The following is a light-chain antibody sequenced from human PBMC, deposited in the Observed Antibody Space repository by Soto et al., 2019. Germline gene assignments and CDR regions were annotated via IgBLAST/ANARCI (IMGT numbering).Light chain of an antibody. V-gene: IGKV3-20*01. CDR2: GAS. CDR1: QSVSSSY. J-gene: IGKJ5*01. Sequence: EIVLTQSPGTLSLSPGEVATLSFSASQSVSSSYIAWYQQRPGQTPSLLIYGASTRATGIPDRFSGSGSGTDFSLTVSRLEPEDFATYYCQQANSFPITFGQGTRLEIK. CDR3: QQANSFPIT.